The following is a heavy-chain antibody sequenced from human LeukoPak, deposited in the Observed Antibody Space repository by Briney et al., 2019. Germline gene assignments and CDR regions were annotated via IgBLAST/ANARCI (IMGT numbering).Heavy chain of an antibody. CDR1: GGTFSSYA. Sequence: SVKVSCKAPGGTFSSYAISWVRQAPGQGLEWMGGIIPIFGTANYAQKFQGRVTITADESTSTAYMELSSLRSEDTAVCYCARDPGFGTGHPKQFNDYWGQGTLVTVSS. CDR3: ARDPGFGTGHPKQFNDY. V-gene: IGHV1-69*13. J-gene: IGHJ4*02. D-gene: IGHD3-10*01. CDR2: IIPIFGTA.